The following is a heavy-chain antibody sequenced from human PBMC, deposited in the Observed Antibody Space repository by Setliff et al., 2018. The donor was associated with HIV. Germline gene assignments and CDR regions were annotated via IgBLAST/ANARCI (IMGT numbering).Heavy chain of an antibody. J-gene: IGHJ4*01. CDR3: ARGALLAVFDFDH. V-gene: IGHV1-3*01. CDR1: GYTFTTYS. CDR2: INVGNGDT. D-gene: IGHD3-10*01. Sequence: GASVKVSCKASGYTFTTYSLHWVRQAPGQCLEWMGWINVGNGDTKYSQELQGRITITRDTSANTAYMELSSLRSDDTAIYFCARGALLAVFDFDHWGHGTLGTAPQ.